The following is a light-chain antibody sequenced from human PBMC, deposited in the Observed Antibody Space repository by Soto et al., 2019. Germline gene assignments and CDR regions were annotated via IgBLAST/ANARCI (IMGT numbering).Light chain of an antibody. CDR3: QQYNSYSLT. V-gene: IGKV1-5*03. Sequence: DIQMTHSPSTLSASVGDRVTITCLASQSISSWLAWYQQKPGKAPKLLIYKASSLESGVPSRFSGSGSGTEFTLTISSLQPDDFATYYCQQYNSYSLTFGQGTKVDIK. CDR2: KAS. J-gene: IGKJ1*01. CDR1: QSISSW.